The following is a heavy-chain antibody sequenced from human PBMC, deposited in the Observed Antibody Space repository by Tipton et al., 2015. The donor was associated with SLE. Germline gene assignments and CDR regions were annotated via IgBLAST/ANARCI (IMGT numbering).Heavy chain of an antibody. CDR1: GGSFSGYY. Sequence: TLSLTCSVYGGSFSGYYWSWIRQPPGKGLEWIGEISHSGITNYNPSLKSRVTISVDTSKNQFSLRLSSVTAADTAVYYCAREDYSNYRGYYYYMDVWGKGTTVTVSS. D-gene: IGHD4-11*01. CDR3: AREDYSNYRGYYYYMDV. V-gene: IGHV4-34*01. J-gene: IGHJ6*03. CDR2: ISHSGIT.